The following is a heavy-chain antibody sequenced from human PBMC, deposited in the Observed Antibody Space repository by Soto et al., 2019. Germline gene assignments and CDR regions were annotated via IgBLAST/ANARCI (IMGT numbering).Heavy chain of an antibody. V-gene: IGHV3-9*01. Sequence: EVQLVESGGGLVQPGRSLRLSCAASGFTFDDYAMHWVRQAPGKGLEWVSGISWNSGSIGYEEYVKGRFTISRDNAKNSLYLQMNSLRAEDTALYYCAKDINYDSSEGGYGMDVWGQGTTVTVSS. D-gene: IGHD3-22*01. CDR3: AKDINYDSSEGGYGMDV. J-gene: IGHJ6*02. CDR2: ISWNSGSI. CDR1: GFTFDDYA.